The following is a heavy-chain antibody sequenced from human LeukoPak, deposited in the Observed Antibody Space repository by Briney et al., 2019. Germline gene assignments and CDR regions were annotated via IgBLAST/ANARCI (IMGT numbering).Heavy chain of an antibody. Sequence: ASVKVSCKASGYTFTGYYMHWVRQAPGQGLEWMGWINPNSGGTNYAQKFQGWVTMTRDTSISTAYMELSRLRSDDTAVYYCARDTYCYDSSGYGENWFDPWGQGTLVTVSS. CDR3: ARDTYCYDSSGYGENWFDP. J-gene: IGHJ5*02. D-gene: IGHD3-22*01. V-gene: IGHV1-2*04. CDR2: INPNSGGT. CDR1: GYTFTGYY.